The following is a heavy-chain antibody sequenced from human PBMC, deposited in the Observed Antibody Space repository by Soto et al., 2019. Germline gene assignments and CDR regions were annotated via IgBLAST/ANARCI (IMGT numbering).Heavy chain of an antibody. D-gene: IGHD1-7*01. CDR3: ARGARRITGTGDY. CDR2: ISAYNGNT. J-gene: IGHJ4*02. V-gene: IGHV1-18*04. Sequence: QVQLVQSGAEVKKPGASVKVSCKASGYTFTSYGISLVRQAPGQGLEWMGWISAYNGNTNYAQKLQGRVNMTTETSTSTVYLELSSLSSDYTAVYYCARGARRITGTGDYWGQGTLVTVSS. CDR1: GYTFTSYG.